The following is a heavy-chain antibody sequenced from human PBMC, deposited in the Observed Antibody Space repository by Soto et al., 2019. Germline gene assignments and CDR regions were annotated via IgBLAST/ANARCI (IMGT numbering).Heavy chain of an antibody. CDR3: AREGAAPHYYYGMDV. Sequence: ASVKVSCKASGYTFTRSGISWVRQAPGQGPEWMGWISSYNGDTNYAQTFQGRVTMTTDTSTSTAYMELRSLRSDDTAVYYCAREGAAPHYYYGMDVWGQGTTVTVSS. V-gene: IGHV1-18*01. CDR1: GYTFTRSG. J-gene: IGHJ6*02. CDR2: ISSYNGDT. D-gene: IGHD6-25*01.